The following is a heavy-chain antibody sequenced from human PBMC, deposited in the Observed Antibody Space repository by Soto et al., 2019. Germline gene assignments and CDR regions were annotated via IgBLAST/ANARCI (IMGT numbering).Heavy chain of an antibody. V-gene: IGHV4-61*08. D-gene: IGHD4-17*01. Sequence: SETLSLTCTVSGGSISSGGYYWSWIRQPPGKGLEWIGYIYYSGSTNYNPSLKSRVTISVDTSKKQFSLKLSSVTAADTAVYYCARATVTLHFDYWGQGTLVTVSS. CDR1: GGSISSGGYY. CDR3: ARATVTLHFDY. J-gene: IGHJ4*02. CDR2: IYYSGST.